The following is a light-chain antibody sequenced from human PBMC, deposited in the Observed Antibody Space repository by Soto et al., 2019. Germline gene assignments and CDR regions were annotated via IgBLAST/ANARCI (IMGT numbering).Light chain of an antibody. Sequence: TMYLSPGERATLSCRASQSVSSYLAWYQQKPGQAPRLLIYDASNRATGIPARFSGSGSGTDFTLTISSLEPEDFAVYYCQQRSNWPITFGQGTRLEIK. CDR1: QSVSSY. CDR2: DAS. J-gene: IGKJ5*01. CDR3: QQRSNWPIT. V-gene: IGKV3-11*01.